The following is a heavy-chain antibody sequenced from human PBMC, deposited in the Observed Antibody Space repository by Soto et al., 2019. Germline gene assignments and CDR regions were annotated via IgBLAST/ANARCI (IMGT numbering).Heavy chain of an antibody. CDR3: ARDKAVAGINDAFDI. Sequence: GASVKVSCKASGYTFTSYGISWVRQAPGQGLEWMGWISAYNGNTNYAQKLQGRVTMTTDTSTSTAYMELRSLRSDDTAVYYCARDKAVAGINDAFDIWGQGTMVTVS. CDR2: ISAYNGNT. V-gene: IGHV1-18*01. D-gene: IGHD6-19*01. CDR1: GYTFTSYG. J-gene: IGHJ3*02.